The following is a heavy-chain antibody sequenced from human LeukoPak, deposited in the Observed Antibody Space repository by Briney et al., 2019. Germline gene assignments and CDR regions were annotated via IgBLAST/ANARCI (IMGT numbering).Heavy chain of an antibody. J-gene: IGHJ4*02. D-gene: IGHD3-9*01. V-gene: IGHV3-66*01. CDR1: GFTVSSNY. CDR2: IYSGGST. CDR3: ASALGTYYDILTGYLDQDY. Sequence: GGSLSLSCAASGFTVSSNYMSWVRQAPGKGLEWVSVIYSGGSTYYADSVKGRFTISRDNSKNTLYLQMNSLRAEDTAVYYCASALGTYYDILTGYLDQDYWGQGTLVTVSS.